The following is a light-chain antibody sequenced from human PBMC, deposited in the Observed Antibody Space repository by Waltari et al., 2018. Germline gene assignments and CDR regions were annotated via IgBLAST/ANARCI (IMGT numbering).Light chain of an antibody. CDR1: QSVTRA. J-gene: IGKJ1*01. V-gene: IGKV3-20*01. CDR2: GAS. CDR3: QHYLRIPVT. Sequence: EIVLTQSPGTLSLSPGESATLSCRTSQSVTRALAWYQQKPGQAPRLLIFGASNRATGIPDRFSGSGSGTDFSRTISILEPEDFAVYYCQHYLRIPVTFGQGTKVEVK.